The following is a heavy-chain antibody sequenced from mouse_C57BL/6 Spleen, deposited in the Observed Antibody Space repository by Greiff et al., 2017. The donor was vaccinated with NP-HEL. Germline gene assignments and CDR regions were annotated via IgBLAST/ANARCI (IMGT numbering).Heavy chain of an antibody. Sequence: VQLQQPGAELVKPGASVKLSCKASGYTFTSYWMQWVKQRPGQGLEWIGEIDPSDSDTNYNQKFKGKATLTVDTSSSTAYMQLRSLTSEDSAVYYCARRYYYGSTWYFDVWGTGTTVTVSS. V-gene: IGHV1-50*01. J-gene: IGHJ1*03. CDR1: GYTFTSYW. CDR3: ARRYYYGSTWYFDV. CDR2: IDPSDSDT. D-gene: IGHD1-1*01.